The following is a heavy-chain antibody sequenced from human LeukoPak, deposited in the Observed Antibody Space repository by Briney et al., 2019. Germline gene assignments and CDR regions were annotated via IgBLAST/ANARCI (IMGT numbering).Heavy chain of an antibody. V-gene: IGHV4-39*01. CDR3: ARRGGAY. D-gene: IGHD4-17*01. CDR1: GGSISSSSYY. CDR2: IYYSERP. J-gene: IGHJ4*02. Sequence: SETLSLTCTVSGGSISSSSYYWGWVRQPPGKGLEWSGSIYYSERPYYNPSLNIRVTIPVDTPTNQFSLKLTSVTAADTAVYYCARRGGAYWGQGTLVTVSS.